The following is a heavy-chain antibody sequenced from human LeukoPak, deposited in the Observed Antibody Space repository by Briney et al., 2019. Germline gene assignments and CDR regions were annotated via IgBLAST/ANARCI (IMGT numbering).Heavy chain of an antibody. Sequence: VGCLRLSCAAPGFTFSSYAMSWVRQAPREGLEWGSPISGSGGSTYYADSVKGRFTISRDNSKNTLYLQMNSLRAEDTAVYYCAKGYYGSGGYYFDYWGQGTLVTVSS. V-gene: IGHV3-23*01. CDR1: GFTFSSYA. CDR3: AKGYYGSGGYYFDY. J-gene: IGHJ4*02. CDR2: ISGSGGST. D-gene: IGHD3-10*01.